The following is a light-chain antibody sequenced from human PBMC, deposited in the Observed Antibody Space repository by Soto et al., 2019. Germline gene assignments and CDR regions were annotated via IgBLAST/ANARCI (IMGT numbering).Light chain of an antibody. Sequence: IQLTQSRSSLSASVGDRVTITCRASQGISSYLAWYQQKPGKAPKLLIYAASTLQSGVPSRFSGSGSGTDFTLTISSLQPEDFATYYCQQLNSYLCTPFGPGTKVDIK. CDR3: QQLNSYLCTP. CDR1: QGISSY. J-gene: IGKJ3*01. CDR2: AAS. V-gene: IGKV1-9*01.